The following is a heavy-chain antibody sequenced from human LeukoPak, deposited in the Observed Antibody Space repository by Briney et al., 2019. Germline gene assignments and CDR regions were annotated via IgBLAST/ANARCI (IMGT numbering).Heavy chain of an antibody. D-gene: IGHD5-18*01. J-gene: IGHJ4*02. Sequence: SETLSLTCTVSSGSISTSNYYWGWVRQPPGKALEWIGNIFYIGSTNYNPSLKSRVTISVDTSKNQFSLKLSSVTAADTAVYYCARDRYIYGSEDRFDYWGQGTLVTVSS. CDR1: SGSISTSNYY. CDR2: IFYIGST. CDR3: ARDRYIYGSEDRFDY. V-gene: IGHV4-39*07.